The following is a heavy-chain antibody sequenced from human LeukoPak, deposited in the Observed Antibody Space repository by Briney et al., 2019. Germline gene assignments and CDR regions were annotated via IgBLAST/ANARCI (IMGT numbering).Heavy chain of an antibody. V-gene: IGHV1-69*13. CDR3: ARSDYGDGPFDY. CDR1: GGTFSSYA. D-gene: IGHD4-17*01. Sequence: SVKVSCKASGGTFSSYAISWVRQAPGQGLKWMGGIIPIFGTANYAQKFQGRVTITADESTSTAYMELSSLRSEDTAVYYCARSDYGDGPFDYWGQGTLVTVSS. CDR2: IIPIFGTA. J-gene: IGHJ4*02.